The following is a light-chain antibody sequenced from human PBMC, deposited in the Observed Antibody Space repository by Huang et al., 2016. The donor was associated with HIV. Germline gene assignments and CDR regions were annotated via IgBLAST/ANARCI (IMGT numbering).Light chain of an antibody. V-gene: IGKV1-9*01. CDR2: AAS. CDR1: HCLRGY. CDR3: QQLNSYPRT. J-gene: IGKJ1*01. Sequence: IQLTQSPSSLSASVGDRVPITCRASHCLRGYLAWYQEKPGKAPTLLIYAASTLQSGVPSRFSGSGSGTDFTLTISSLQPEDVATYYCQQLNSYPRTFGQGTKVEIK.